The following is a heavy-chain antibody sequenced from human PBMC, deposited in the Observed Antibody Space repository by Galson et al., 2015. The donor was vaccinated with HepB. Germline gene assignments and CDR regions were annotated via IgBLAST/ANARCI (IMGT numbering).Heavy chain of an antibody. V-gene: IGHV1-3*01. Sequence: SVKVSCKASGYTFTSYAMHWVRQAPGQRLEWMGWINAGNGNTKYSQKFQGRVTITRDTSASTAYMELSSLRSEDTAVYYCAREPRRYGDYDDWYFDLWGRGTLVTVSS. D-gene: IGHD4-17*01. CDR2: INAGNGNT. CDR3: AREPRRYGDYDDWYFDL. CDR1: GYTFTSYA. J-gene: IGHJ2*01.